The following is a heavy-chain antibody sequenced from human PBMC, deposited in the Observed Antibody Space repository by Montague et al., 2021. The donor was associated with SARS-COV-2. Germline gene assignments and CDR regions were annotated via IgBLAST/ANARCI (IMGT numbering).Heavy chain of an antibody. Sequence: SETLSLTCTVSGGSITGYYWSWLRRSPGKGPEWIAYIYDGGAANYNPSLGSRVTISTDTSKNQLSLKVNSVTAADTAVYYCVRDHPFGGPRGAYDIWGQGTVVTVSS. V-gene: IGHV4-59*01. J-gene: IGHJ3*02. CDR1: GGSITGYY. CDR3: VRDHPFGGPRGAYDI. D-gene: IGHD4-23*01. CDR2: IYDGGAA.